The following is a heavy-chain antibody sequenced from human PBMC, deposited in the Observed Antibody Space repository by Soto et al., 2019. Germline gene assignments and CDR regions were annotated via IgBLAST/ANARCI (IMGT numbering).Heavy chain of an antibody. J-gene: IGHJ4*02. CDR2: IYPGDSDT. V-gene: IGHV5-51*01. CDR3: ARPVGGYSYAPKFDY. CDR1: GYSFTSYW. Sequence: PGESLKISCKGSGYSFTSYWIGWVRQMPGKGLEWMGIIYPGDSDTRYSPSFQGQVTISADKSISTAYLQWSSLKASDTAMYYCARPVGGYSYAPKFDYWGQGTLVTVSS. D-gene: IGHD5-18*01.